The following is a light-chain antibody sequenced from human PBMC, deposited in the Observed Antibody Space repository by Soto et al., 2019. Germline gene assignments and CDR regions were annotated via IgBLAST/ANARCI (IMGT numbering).Light chain of an antibody. CDR1: QTISTY. CDR3: QQCFGPLLS. J-gene: IGKJ4*01. CDR2: DAS. Sequence: DIPLTQSPSSLSASVGDRVTIACRASQTISTYLTWFQQKPGNAPTVLIYDASTLQSGVPSRFSGSGSGAEFTLTIIGLQPEDFATYYCQQCFGPLLSFGGGTKVEIK. V-gene: IGKV1-39*01.